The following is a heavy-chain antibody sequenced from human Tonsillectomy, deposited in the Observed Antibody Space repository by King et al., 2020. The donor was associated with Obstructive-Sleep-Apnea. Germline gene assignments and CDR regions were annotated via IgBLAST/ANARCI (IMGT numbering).Heavy chain of an antibody. CDR3: ARDDGSASDF. J-gene: IGHJ4*02. CDR1: GGSISSGGYY. Sequence: QLQESGPGLVKPSQTLSLTCTVSGGSISSGGYYWSWIRQHPGKGLEWIGYIYYSGTTYSNPSLKSRVTISVDKSKNQFSLMLNSVTAADTAVYYCARDDGSASDFWGQGTLVTVSS. CDR2: IYYSGTT. D-gene: IGHD3-22*01. V-gene: IGHV4-31*03.